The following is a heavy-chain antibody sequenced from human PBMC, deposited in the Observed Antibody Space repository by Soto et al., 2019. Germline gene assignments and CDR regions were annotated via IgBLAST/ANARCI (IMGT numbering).Heavy chain of an antibody. Sequence: GASVKVSCKASGYTFTGYYMHGVRQAPGQGLEWMGWINPNSGGTNYAQKFQGRVTMTRDTSISTAYMELSRLRSDDTAVYYCARVLYYGSGTPFDYWGQGTLVTVSS. CDR3: ARVLYYGSGTPFDY. D-gene: IGHD3-10*01. CDR1: GYTFTGYY. V-gene: IGHV1-2*02. CDR2: INPNSGGT. J-gene: IGHJ4*02.